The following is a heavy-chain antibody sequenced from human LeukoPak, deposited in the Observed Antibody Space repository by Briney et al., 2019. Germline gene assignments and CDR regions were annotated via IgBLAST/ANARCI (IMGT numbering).Heavy chain of an antibody. J-gene: IGHJ4*02. CDR1: GGSISSGDYY. D-gene: IGHD1-26*01. CDR3: ARASPHGGSCDY. Sequence: SETLSLTCTVSGGSISSGDYYWSWIRQPPGKGLEWIGYIYYSGSTYYNPSLKSRVTISVDTSKNQFSLKLSSVTAADTAVYYCARASPHGGSCDYWGQGTLVTVSS. CDR2: IYYSGST. V-gene: IGHV4-30-4*08.